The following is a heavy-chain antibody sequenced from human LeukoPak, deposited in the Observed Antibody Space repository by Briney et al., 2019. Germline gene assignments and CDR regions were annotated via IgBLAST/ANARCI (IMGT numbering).Heavy chain of an antibody. Sequence: GGSLRLSSAASGFTLSSSAMSWVRQVPGKGLEWVSGISASGGRTYYADSVRGRFTISRDNSKNTLYVQMNSLRDEDTAVYYCAKLTTSGGQGTLVTVSS. CDR2: ISASGGRT. CDR3: AKLTTS. V-gene: IGHV3-23*01. CDR1: GFTLSSSA. J-gene: IGHJ4*02. D-gene: IGHD4-11*01.